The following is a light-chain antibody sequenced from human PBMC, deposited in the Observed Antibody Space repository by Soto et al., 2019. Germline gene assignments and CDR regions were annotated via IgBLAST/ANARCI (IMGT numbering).Light chain of an antibody. V-gene: IGKV3-11*01. CDR1: QSVSSY. Sequence: EIVLPQSPATLSLSPGERATLSCRASQSVSSYLAWYQQKAGQAPRLLIYDASNRATVIPARFSGSGSATDFTLTISSLEPEDFAVYYWQQRSNSPLTFGGGTKVEIK. J-gene: IGKJ4*01. CDR3: QQRSNSPLT. CDR2: DAS.